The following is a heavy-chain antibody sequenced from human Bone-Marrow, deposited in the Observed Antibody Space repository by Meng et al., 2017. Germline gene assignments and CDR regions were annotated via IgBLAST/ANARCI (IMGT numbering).Heavy chain of an antibody. CDR2: TYYKSKWYN. CDR3: ARDPAAFDF. Sequence: QVQLQQSGPGLVTPSHTHSPPSAISGDSVSTNSAAWNWIRQSPSRGLEWLGRTYYKSKWYNDYAESVKSRITINPDTSKNQFSLQLNSVTPEDTAVYYCARDPAAFDFWGQGILVTVSS. D-gene: IGHD6-25*01. J-gene: IGHJ4*02. CDR1: GDSVSTNSAA. V-gene: IGHV6-1*01.